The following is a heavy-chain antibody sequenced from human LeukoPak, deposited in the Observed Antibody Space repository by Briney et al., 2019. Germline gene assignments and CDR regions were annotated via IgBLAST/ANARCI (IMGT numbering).Heavy chain of an antibody. CDR3: VRVDHSLGKTYFDY. CDR1: GFTFSSYS. J-gene: IGHJ4*02. V-gene: IGHV3-21*01. CDR2: ISSRRSFM. D-gene: IGHD2-21*01. Sequence: GRSLRLSCTVSGFTFSSYSLNWVRQAPGKGLEWVSSISSRRSFMYYADSVKGRFTISRDNAKNALYLQMNSLRAEDTAVYYCVRVDHSLGKTYFDYWGQGTLVIVSS.